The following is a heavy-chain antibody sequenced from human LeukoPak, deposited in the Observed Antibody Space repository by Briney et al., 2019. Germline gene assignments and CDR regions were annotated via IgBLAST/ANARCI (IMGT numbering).Heavy chain of an antibody. J-gene: IGHJ4*02. CDR3: ARAAAGTPRFDY. CDR1: GFTFSSYS. Sequence: GGSLRLSCAASGFTFSSYSMNWVRQAPGKGLEWASSISSSSSYIYYADSVKGRFTISRDNAKNSLYLQMNSLRAEDTAVYYCARAAAGTPRFDYWGQGTLVTVSS. D-gene: IGHD6-13*01. CDR2: ISSSSSYI. V-gene: IGHV3-21*01.